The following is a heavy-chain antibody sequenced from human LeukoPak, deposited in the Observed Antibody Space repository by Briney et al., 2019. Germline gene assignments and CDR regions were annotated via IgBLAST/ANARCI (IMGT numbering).Heavy chain of an antibody. CDR2: INHSGST. CDR3: ARRSGDYYGSGSYELGWFDP. V-gene: IGHV4-34*01. J-gene: IGHJ5*02. CDR1: GGSFSGYY. Sequence: TSETLSLTCAVYGGSFSGYYWSWIRQPPGKGLEWIGEINHSGSTNYNPSLKSRVTISVDTSKNQFSLKLSSVTAADTAVYYCARRSGDYYGSGSYELGWFDPWGQGTLVTVSS. D-gene: IGHD3-10*01.